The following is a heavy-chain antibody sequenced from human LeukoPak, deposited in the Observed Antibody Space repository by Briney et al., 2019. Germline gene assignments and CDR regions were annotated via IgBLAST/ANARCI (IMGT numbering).Heavy chain of an antibody. CDR1: GVSFSGYY. D-gene: IGHD6-6*01. Sequence: SETLSLTCAVYGVSFSGYYWSWIRQPPGKGLEWIGEINHSGSTNYNPSLKSRVTISVDTSKNQFSLKLSSVTAADTAVYYCARGAARTYYYYGMDVWGQGTTVTVSS. CDR3: ARGAARTYYYYGMDV. J-gene: IGHJ6*02. V-gene: IGHV4-34*01. CDR2: INHSGST.